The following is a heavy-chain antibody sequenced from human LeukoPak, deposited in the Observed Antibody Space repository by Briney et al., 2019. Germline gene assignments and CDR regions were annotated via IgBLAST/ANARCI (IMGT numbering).Heavy chain of an antibody. J-gene: IGHJ3*02. Sequence: GGSLRLSCAASGFTFSSYGMHWVRQAPGKGLEWVAVISYGGSNKKYADSVKGRFTISRDNAKNTLYLQMNSLRAEDTAVYYCARVADYYDSSGYYHDAFDIWGQGTMVTVSS. CDR2: ISYGGSNK. D-gene: IGHD3-22*01. CDR3: ARVADYYDSSGYYHDAFDI. V-gene: IGHV3-30*03. CDR1: GFTFSSYG.